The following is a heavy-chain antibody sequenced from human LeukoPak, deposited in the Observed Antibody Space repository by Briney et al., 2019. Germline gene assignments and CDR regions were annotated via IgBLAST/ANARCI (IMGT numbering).Heavy chain of an antibody. CDR3: ASNSSGYWLD. CDR1: GGSFSGYY. CDR2: INHSGST. D-gene: IGHD3-22*01. J-gene: IGHJ4*02. Sequence: SETLSLTCAVYGGSFSGYYWSWIRQPPGKGLEWVGEINHSGSTNYNPSLKSRVTISVDTSKNQFSLKLSSVTAADTAVYYCASNSSGYWLDWGQGTLVTVSS. V-gene: IGHV4-34*01.